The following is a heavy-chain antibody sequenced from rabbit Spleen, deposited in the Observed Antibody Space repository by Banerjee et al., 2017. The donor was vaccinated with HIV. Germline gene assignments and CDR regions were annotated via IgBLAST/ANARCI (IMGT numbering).Heavy chain of an antibody. J-gene: IGHJ4*01. CDR1: GFTLSSYW. CDR2: INVGGSGSI. Sequence: QEQLVESGGGLVQPEGSLTLTCTASGFTLSSYWICWVRQAPGKGLEWIGCINVGGSGSIYHATWAKGRFTISKISSTTVTLQMTSLTAADTATYFCARRESSCGWGVCLWGQGTLVTVS. D-gene: IGHD4-1*01. CDR3: ARRESSCGWGVCL. V-gene: IGHV1S45*01.